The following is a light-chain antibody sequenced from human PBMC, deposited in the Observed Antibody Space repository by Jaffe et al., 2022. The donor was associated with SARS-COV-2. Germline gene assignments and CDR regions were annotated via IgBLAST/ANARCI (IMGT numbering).Light chain of an antibody. Sequence: SYELTQPLSVSVALGQTARIPCGGNNIGSKVVHWYQQKPGQAPVLVIYRDSKRPSGIPERFSGSNSGNTATLTISRAQAGDEADYYCQVWDSITVLFGGGTKLTVL. CDR2: RDS. CDR3: QVWDSITVL. V-gene: IGLV3-9*01. CDR1: NIGSKV. J-gene: IGLJ3*02.